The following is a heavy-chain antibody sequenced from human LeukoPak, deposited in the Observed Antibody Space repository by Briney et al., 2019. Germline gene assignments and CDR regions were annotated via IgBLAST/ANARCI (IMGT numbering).Heavy chain of an antibody. V-gene: IGHV4-59*01. D-gene: IGHD6-6*01. CDR3: ARGLGGSSADY. Sequence: SETLSLTCTVSGGSISSYYWSWIRQPPGKGLEWIGYIYYSGSTNYNPSLKSRFTISVETSKNQFSLKLSSVTAADTAVYYCARGLGGSSADYWGQGTLVTVSS. J-gene: IGHJ4*02. CDR1: GGSISSYY. CDR2: IYYSGST.